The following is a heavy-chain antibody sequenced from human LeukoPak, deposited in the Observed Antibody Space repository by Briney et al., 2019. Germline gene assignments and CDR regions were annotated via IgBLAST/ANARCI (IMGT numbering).Heavy chain of an antibody. V-gene: IGHV3-23*01. CDR2: ITAGGGNK. D-gene: IGHD1-26*01. CDR3: AKDSPGLGIAFDS. J-gene: IGHJ4*02. CDR1: GFTFSTYS. Sequence: GGSLRLSCAASGFTFSTYSMSWVRQAPGKGLEWVSTITAGGGNKDYADSVKDRFTISRDNSKNTVYLQMNSLRAEDTAVYYCAKDSPGLGIAFDSWGQGTLVTVSS.